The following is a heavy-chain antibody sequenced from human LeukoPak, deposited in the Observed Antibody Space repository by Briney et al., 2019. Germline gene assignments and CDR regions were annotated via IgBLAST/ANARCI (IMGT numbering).Heavy chain of an antibody. CDR1: GFTFSSYE. CDR2: ISYDGGNK. D-gene: IGHD2-21*02. CDR3: ARDPENCGGDCDLFDY. J-gene: IGHJ4*02. Sequence: GGSLRLSCAASGFTFSSYEMNWVRQAPGKGLEWVAVISYDGGNKYYADSVKGRFTISRDNSKNTLYLQMNSLRAEDTAVYYCARDPENCGGDCDLFDYWGQGTLVTVSS. V-gene: IGHV3-30-3*01.